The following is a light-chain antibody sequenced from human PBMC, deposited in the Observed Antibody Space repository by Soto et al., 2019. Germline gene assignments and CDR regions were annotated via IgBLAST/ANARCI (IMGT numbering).Light chain of an antibody. Sequence: DIVMTQSPLSLPVTPGEPASISCTSSQSLLLSNGYNYLDWYLQKPGQSPQLLIYLGSNRASGVPDRLSGSGSGTDFTLKISRVEAEDVGVYYCMQALQTPTTFGQGTKVEIK. CDR3: MQALQTPTT. CDR1: QSLLLSNGYNY. V-gene: IGKV2-28*01. CDR2: LGS. J-gene: IGKJ1*01.